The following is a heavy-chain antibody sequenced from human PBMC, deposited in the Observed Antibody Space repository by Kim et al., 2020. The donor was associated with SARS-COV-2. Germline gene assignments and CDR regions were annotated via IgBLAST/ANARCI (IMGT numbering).Heavy chain of an antibody. CDR2: ISGDGGST. CDR1: GFTFDDYV. CDR3: AKDEGGYFDY. V-gene: IGHV3-43*02. J-gene: IGHJ4*02. Sequence: GGSLRLSCAASGFTFDDYVMHWVRQVPGKGLEWVSLISGDGGSTYYADSVKGRFTISRDNSKNSLYLQMNSLTTEDTAFYYCAKDEGGYFDYWGQGTLVT. D-gene: IGHD2-15*01.